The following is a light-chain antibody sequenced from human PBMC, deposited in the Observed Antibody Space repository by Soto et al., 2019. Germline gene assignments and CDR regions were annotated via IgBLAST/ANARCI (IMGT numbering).Light chain of an antibody. Sequence: DIQMTQSPSSLSASVGDRVTITCRASQSIGGYLNWYQQKPGKAPKLLIYAASSLHSGVPSRFSGSGSGTDFTLTISSLRPEDFATYSCQQTYRTPLTFGGGTKVEIK. CDR3: QQTYRTPLT. CDR2: AAS. J-gene: IGKJ4*01. CDR1: QSIGGY. V-gene: IGKV1-39*01.